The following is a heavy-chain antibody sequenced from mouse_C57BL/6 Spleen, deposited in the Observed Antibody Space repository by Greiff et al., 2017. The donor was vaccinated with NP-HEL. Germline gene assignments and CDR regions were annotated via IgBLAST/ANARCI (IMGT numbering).Heavy chain of an antibody. Sequence: QVHVKQSGAELVKPGASVKISCKASGYAFSSYWMNWVKQRPGKGLEWIGQIYPGDGDTNYNGKFKGKATLTADKSSSTAYMQLSSLTSEDSAVYFCARGNEAAYWGQGTLVTVSA. CDR2: IYPGDGDT. CDR3: ARGNEAAY. CDR1: GYAFSSYW. V-gene: IGHV1-80*01. J-gene: IGHJ3*01.